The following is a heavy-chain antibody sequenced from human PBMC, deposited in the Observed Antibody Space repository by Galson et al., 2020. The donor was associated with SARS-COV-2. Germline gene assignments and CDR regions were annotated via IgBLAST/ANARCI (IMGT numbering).Heavy chain of an antibody. V-gene: IGHV4-59*12. J-gene: IGHJ4*02. CDR2: IYYSGST. Sequence: ETSETLSLTCTVSGGSISSYYWSWIRQPPGKGLEWIGYIYYSGSTDYNPSLKSRVTISGDTSKNQFSLKLSSVTAADTAVYYCARAHSFFFDYWGQGTLVTVSA. CDR3: ARAHSFFFDY. D-gene: IGHD1-26*01. CDR1: GGSISSYY.